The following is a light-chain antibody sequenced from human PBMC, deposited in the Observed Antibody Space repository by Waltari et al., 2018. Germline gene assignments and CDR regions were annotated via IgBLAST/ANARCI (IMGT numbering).Light chain of an antibody. CDR3: QQCNNSPPT. Sequence: EIVLTQSPATLSLSPGEGAPLSCRASQSVSSQLVWYQQKRGQAPRLLIYDASNRATGIPARFSGSGSGTDFTLTISSLEPEDFAVYYCQQCNNSPPTFGQGTKVEIK. V-gene: IGKV3-11*01. J-gene: IGKJ1*01. CDR2: DAS. CDR1: QSVSSQ.